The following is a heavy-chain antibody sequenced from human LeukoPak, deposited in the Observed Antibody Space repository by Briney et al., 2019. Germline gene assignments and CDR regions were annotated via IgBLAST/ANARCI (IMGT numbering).Heavy chain of an antibody. V-gene: IGHV3-23*01. D-gene: IGHD3-22*01. CDR1: GFTFSAYA. CDR3: ATDPGTMIVVP. J-gene: IGHJ4*02. Sequence: PGGSLRLSCAASGFTFSAYAMTWFRQAPGKGLEWVSVISGSGDTTYYADSVKGRFTVSRDNSKNTLYLQMNSLRAEDTAVYYCATDPGTMIVVPWRQGTLVTVSS. CDR2: ISGSGDTT.